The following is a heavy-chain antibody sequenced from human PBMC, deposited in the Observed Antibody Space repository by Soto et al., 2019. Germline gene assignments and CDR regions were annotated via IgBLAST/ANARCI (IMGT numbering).Heavy chain of an antibody. CDR3: AKDLRDHTDNWFDP. J-gene: IGHJ5*02. CDR1: GVPFSSYA. CDR2: ISGSGGST. Sequence: GGSMRLSCAASGVPFSSYAMSWVRQAPGKGLEWVSAISGSGGSTYYADSVKGRFTISRDNSKNTLYLQMNSLRAEDTAVYYCAKDLRDHTDNWFDPWGQGTLVTVSS. D-gene: IGHD3-9*01. V-gene: IGHV3-23*01.